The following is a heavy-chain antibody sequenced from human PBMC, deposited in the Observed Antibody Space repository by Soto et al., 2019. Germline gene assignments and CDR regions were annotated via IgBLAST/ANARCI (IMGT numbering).Heavy chain of an antibody. Sequence: ASVKVSCKASGYTFTSYGISWVRQAPGQGLEWMGWISAYNGNTNYAQKLQGRVTMTTDTSTSTAYMELRSLRSDDTAVYYCAFTRDIVVVPAARRGGYYYYMDVWGKGTTVTVSS. CDR2: ISAYNGNT. J-gene: IGHJ6*03. V-gene: IGHV1-18*01. CDR3: AFTRDIVVVPAARRGGYYYYMDV. CDR1: GYTFTSYG. D-gene: IGHD2-2*01.